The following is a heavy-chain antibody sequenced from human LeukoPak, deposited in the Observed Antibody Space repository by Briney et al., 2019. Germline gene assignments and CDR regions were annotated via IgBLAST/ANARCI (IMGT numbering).Heavy chain of an antibody. D-gene: IGHD5-18*01. Sequence: SETLSLTCTVSGGSISSYYWSWIRQPPGKGLEWIGYIYYSGSTNYNPSLKSRVTISVDTSKNQFSLKLSSVTAADTAVYYCATSPIQLWLPFDYWGQGTLVTVSS. CDR3: ATSPIQLWLPFDY. CDR1: GGSISSYY. J-gene: IGHJ4*02. V-gene: IGHV4-59*01. CDR2: IYYSGST.